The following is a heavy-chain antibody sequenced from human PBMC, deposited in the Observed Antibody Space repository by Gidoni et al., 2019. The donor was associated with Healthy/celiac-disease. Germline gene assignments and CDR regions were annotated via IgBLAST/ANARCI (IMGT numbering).Heavy chain of an antibody. CDR3: AKDRYIAAAGKGYFDY. V-gene: IGHV3-9*01. J-gene: IGHJ4*02. CDR2: ISWNSGSI. D-gene: IGHD6-13*01. Sequence: VRQAPGKGLEWVSGISWNSGSIGYADSVKGRFTISRDNAKNSLYLQMNSLRAEDTALYYCAKDRYIAAAGKGYFDYWGQGTLVTVSS.